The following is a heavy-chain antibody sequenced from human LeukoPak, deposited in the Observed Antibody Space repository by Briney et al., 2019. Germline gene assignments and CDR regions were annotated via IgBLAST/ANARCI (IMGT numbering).Heavy chain of an antibody. Sequence: SETLSLTCAVYGGSFSGYYWSWIRQPPGKGLEWIGEINHSGSTNYNPSLKRRVTISVDTSKHQFSLNLSSVTAADTAVYYCARGRFLEWLSWFDYWGQGTLVTVSS. CDR2: INHSGST. CDR3: ARGRFLEWLSWFDY. CDR1: GGSFSGYY. V-gene: IGHV4-34*01. J-gene: IGHJ4*02. D-gene: IGHD3-3*01.